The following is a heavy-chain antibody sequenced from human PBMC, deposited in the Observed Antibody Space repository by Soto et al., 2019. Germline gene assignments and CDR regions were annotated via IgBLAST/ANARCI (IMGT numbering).Heavy chain of an antibody. J-gene: IGHJ6*02. CDR2: ISYDGSNK. D-gene: IGHD3-16*02. V-gene: IGHV3-30*18. CDR1: GFTFSSYG. Sequence: GGSLRLSCAASGFTFSSYGMHWVRQAPGKGLEWVAVISYDGSNKYYADSVKGRFTISRDNSKNTLYLQMNSLRAEDTAVYYCAKDGISLSYFLYGMDVWGQGTTVTVSS. CDR3: AKDGISLSYFLYGMDV.